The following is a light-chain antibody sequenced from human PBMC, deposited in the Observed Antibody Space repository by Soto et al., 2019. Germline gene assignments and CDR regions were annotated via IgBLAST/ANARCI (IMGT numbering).Light chain of an antibody. J-gene: IGLJ2*01. Sequence: QSVLTQPPSVSAAPGQKVPISCSGSSSNIGNNSVFWYQQLPGTAPKLLIYDNDKRPSAIPDRFSGSKSGTSATLGITGLQTGAEDDYYCATWDRSLSVGVFGGGTKLTVL. CDR3: ATWDRSLSVGV. CDR2: DND. V-gene: IGLV1-51*01. CDR1: SSNIGNNS.